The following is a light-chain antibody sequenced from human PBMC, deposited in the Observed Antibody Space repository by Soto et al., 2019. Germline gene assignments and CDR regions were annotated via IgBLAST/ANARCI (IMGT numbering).Light chain of an antibody. CDR2: EVS. CDR3: SSYTSSSTPVV. CDR1: SSDVGGYNY. V-gene: IGLV2-14*01. Sequence: QSALTQPASVSGSPGQSITISCTGTSSDVGGYNYVSWYQQHPGKAPKLMIYEVSNRPSGVSNRVSGSKSVNTAALTISGLQAEDEADYYCSSYTSSSTPVVFGGGTKLTVL. J-gene: IGLJ2*01.